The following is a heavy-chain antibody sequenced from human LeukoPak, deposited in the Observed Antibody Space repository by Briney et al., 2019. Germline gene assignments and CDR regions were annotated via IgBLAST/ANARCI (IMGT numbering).Heavy chain of an antibody. Sequence: TSETLSLTCTVSGGSISSSSYYWGWIRQPPGKGLEWIGSIYYSGSTYYNPSVKSRVTIFVDTSKNQFSLKLSSVTAADTAVYYCARGPSKEYTISEVIGMDVWGQGTTVTVSS. D-gene: IGHD3-3*01. J-gene: IGHJ6*02. V-gene: IGHV4-39*07. CDR2: IYYSGST. CDR3: ARGPSKEYTISEVIGMDV. CDR1: GGSISSSSYY.